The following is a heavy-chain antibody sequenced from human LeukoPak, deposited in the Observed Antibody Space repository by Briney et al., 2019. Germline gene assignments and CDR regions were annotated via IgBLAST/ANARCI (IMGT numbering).Heavy chain of an antibody. J-gene: IGHJ5*02. Sequence: SETLSLTCAVYGGSFSGYYWSWIRQPPGKGLEWIGEINHSGSTNYNPSLKSRVTISVDTSKNQFSLNLRSVTASDTAVYHCARFLTSSARTGSAYPWGQGTLVTVSS. D-gene: IGHD6-25*01. CDR3: ARFLTSSARTGSAYP. CDR2: INHSGST. CDR1: GGSFSGYY. V-gene: IGHV4-34*01.